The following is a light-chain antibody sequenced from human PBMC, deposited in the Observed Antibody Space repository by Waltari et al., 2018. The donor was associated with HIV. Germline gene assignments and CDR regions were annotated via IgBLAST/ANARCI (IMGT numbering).Light chain of an antibody. Sequence: SYVLSQPPSVSVAPGKTASVTCGGDNIGAKSVHWYQQRPGQAPLLIIFYNSDRPSGISERFSGSNSVGAATLTITRVEAGDEAEYYCQVWDPLSDHPVFGTGTKVTVL. CDR2: YNS. CDR3: QVWDPLSDHPV. J-gene: IGLJ1*01. CDR1: NIGAKS. V-gene: IGLV3-21*04.